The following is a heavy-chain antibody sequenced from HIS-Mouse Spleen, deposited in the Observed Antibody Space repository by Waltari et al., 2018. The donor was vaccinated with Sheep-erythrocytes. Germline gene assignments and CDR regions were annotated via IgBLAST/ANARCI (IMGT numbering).Heavy chain of an antibody. CDR3: ASSRITMVRATDFDY. CDR1: GGSISSSSYY. V-gene: IGHV4-39*01. D-gene: IGHD3-10*01. Sequence: QLQLQESGPGLVKPSETLSLTCTVSGGSISSSSYYWGWIRQPPGKGLEWIGSIYYSGGTYYNPSLKSRVTISVDTSKNQFSLKLSSVTAADTAVYYCASSRITMVRATDFDYWGQGTLVTVSS. J-gene: IGHJ4*02. CDR2: IYYSGGT.